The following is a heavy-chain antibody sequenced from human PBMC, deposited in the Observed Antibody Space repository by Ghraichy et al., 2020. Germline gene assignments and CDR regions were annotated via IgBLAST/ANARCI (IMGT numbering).Heavy chain of an antibody. J-gene: IGHJ3*02. Sequence: GESLNISCAASGFTVSSNYMSWVRQAPGKGLEWVSVVYSGGSTYYADSVKGRFTISRDNSKNTLYLQMNSLRAEDTAVYYCARDPHSSGYYFDAFDMWGQGTMVTVSS. CDR2: VYSGGST. V-gene: IGHV3-66*01. CDR1: GFTVSSNY. CDR3: ARDPHSSGYYFDAFDM. D-gene: IGHD3-22*01.